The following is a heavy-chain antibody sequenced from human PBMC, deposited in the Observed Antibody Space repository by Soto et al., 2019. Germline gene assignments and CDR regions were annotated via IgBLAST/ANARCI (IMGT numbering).Heavy chain of an antibody. D-gene: IGHD6-13*01. J-gene: IGHJ4*02. CDR2: ISSDGATK. CDR3: ARALAPIAAAASHHY. CDR1: GFAFGSHA. Sequence: QVQLVESGGGVVQPGESLRLSCAVSGFAFGSHAMHWVRQTPDKGLEWVAVISSDGATKYVADSVEGRFTISRNNFENTLFLQLTTRKTENRVLYFGARALAPIAAAASHHYWAKGPLFTV. V-gene: IGHV3-30-3*01.